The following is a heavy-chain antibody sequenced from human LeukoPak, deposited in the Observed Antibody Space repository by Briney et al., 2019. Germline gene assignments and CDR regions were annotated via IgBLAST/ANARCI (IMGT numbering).Heavy chain of an antibody. CDR2: ISYDGSNK. Sequence: GGSQRLSCAASGFTFSLYGMHWVRQAPGKGLEWVAVISYDGSNKYYADSVKGRFAISRDNSKNTLYLQMNSLRAEDTAVYYCARVLDRGGYSLSVLRYWGQGTLVTVSS. J-gene: IGHJ4*02. CDR3: ARVLDRGGYSLSVLRY. D-gene: IGHD3-22*01. CDR1: GFTFSLYG. V-gene: IGHV3-33*05.